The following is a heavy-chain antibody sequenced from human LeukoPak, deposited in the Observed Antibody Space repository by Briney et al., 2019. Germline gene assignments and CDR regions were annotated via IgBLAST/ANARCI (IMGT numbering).Heavy chain of an antibody. CDR2: ISPHNGNT. CDR3: ARLGITGTTSRHWYFDL. J-gene: IGHJ2*01. V-gene: IGHV1-18*04. D-gene: IGHD1-20*01. CDR1: GYFFTSYG. Sequence: ASVKVSCKASGYFFTSYGINWVRQAPGQGLEWMGWISPHNGNTEYAQKVQGRVTMTTDTSTNTAYMELRSLGSDDTAVYFCARLGITGTTSRHWYFDLWGRGTLVTVAS.